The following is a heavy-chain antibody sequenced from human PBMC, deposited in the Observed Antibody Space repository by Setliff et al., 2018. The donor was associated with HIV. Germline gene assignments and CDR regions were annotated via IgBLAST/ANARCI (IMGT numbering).Heavy chain of an antibody. CDR3: ARDRSPRWGFDS. CDR2: IYYSGST. CDR1: GVSISSGGYY. Sequence: KASETLSLTCTVSGVSISSGGYYWSWIRQHPGKGLEWIGYIYYSGSTYYNPSLKSRVIISVDTSKNQFSLKLSSVSAADTAMYYCARDRSPRWGFDSWGQGTLVTVSS. J-gene: IGHJ4*02. D-gene: IGHD3-16*01. V-gene: IGHV4-31*03.